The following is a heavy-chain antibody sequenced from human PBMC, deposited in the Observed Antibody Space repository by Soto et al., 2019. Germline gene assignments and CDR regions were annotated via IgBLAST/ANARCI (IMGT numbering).Heavy chain of an antibody. CDR2: IYYSGST. CDR3: ARDGSGYSVNWFDP. J-gene: IGHJ5*02. CDR1: GGSISSYY. V-gene: IGHV4-59*01. Sequence: TLSLTCTVSGGSISSYYWSWIRQPPGKGLEWIGYIYYSGSTNYNPSLKSRVTISVDTSKNQFSLKLSSVTAADTAVYYCARDGSGYSVNWFDPWGQGTLVTVSS. D-gene: IGHD5-12*01.